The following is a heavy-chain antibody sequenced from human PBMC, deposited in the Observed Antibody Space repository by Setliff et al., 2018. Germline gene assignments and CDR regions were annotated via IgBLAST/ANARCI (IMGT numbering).Heavy chain of an antibody. J-gene: IGHJ4*02. CDR1: GDSISDAS. V-gene: IGHV4-59*01. CDR2: VFYNGAA. CDR3: ARGGTYRYFDY. Sequence: LSLTCTVSGDSISDASIMAWIRQPPGKGLEFIGYVFYNGAAKYDPSLKSRVTMSVDTSKTQFSLKLNSMTTTDTAVYYCARGGTYRYFDYWGQGALVTVSS.